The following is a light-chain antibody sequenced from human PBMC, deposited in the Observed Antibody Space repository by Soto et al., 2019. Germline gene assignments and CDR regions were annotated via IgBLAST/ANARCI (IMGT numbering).Light chain of an antibody. CDR1: QGISSY. J-gene: IGKJ2*01. V-gene: IGKV1-9*01. Sequence: QLTQSPSFLSASVGDRVTITCRASQGISSYLAWYQQKPGKAPNLLIYAASTLQSGVPSRFSGSGSGTDFTLTISCLQSEDFATYYCQHYYNYPYTFGQGTKLEI. CDR3: QHYYNYPYT. CDR2: AAS.